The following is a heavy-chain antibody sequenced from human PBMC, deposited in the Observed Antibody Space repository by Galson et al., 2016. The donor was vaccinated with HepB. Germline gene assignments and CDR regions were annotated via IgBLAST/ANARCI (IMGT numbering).Heavy chain of an antibody. Sequence: SLRLSCAASGFTFSNFVMHWVRQAPGKGLEWVAVISTDGGIKIDRDSVRGRFTISRDNSKNTLYLEMNSLRVEDTAVYLCARDLTRGAPDYMDVWGKGTTVTVSS. CDR3: ARDLTRGAPDYMDV. V-gene: IGHV3-30*04. CDR2: ISTDGGIK. D-gene: IGHD3-10*01. J-gene: IGHJ6*03. CDR1: GFTFSNFV.